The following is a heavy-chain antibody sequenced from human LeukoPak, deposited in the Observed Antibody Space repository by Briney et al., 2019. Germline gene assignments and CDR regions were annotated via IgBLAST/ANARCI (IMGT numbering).Heavy chain of an antibody. CDR2: IYYSGST. D-gene: IGHD6-13*01. CDR1: GDSVSSYY. Sequence: SETLSLTCNVSGDSVSSYYWNWIRQPPGKGLEWIAYIYYSGSTNYNPSLKSRVTISVDTSKNQFSLKLSSVTAADTAVYYCARVYRPRYSSSWYSGMDVWGQGTTVTVSS. J-gene: IGHJ6*02. V-gene: IGHV4-59*02. CDR3: ARVYRPRYSSSWYSGMDV.